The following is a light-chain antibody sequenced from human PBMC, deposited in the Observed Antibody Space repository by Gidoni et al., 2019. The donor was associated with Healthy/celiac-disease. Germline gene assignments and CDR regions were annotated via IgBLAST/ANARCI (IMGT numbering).Light chain of an antibody. V-gene: IGKV1D-8*01. J-gene: IGKJ1*01. CDR3: QQYYSFPWT. Sequence: VIWMNQSPSLLSASTGDRVTNSCRMSQGISSYLAGYKQKPGKAPELLIYAASTLQSGVPSRFSGSGSGTDFTLTISCLQSDDFATYYCQQYYSFPWTFGQGTKVEIK. CDR1: QGISSY. CDR2: AAS.